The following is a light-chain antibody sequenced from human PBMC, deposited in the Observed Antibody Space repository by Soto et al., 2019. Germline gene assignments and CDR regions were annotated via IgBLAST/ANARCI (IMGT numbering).Light chain of an antibody. Sequence: DIQMTQSPSSLAASVGDRVTISCRAMQGISNYLAWYQQKPGKAPKLLIYATSTLQSGFSSRFTGSGSGTDFTLTISSLQPEDVATYYCQRYNWPPFTFGPGTKVHI. CDR3: QRYNWPPFT. V-gene: IGKV1-27*01. J-gene: IGKJ3*01. CDR1: QGISNY. CDR2: ATS.